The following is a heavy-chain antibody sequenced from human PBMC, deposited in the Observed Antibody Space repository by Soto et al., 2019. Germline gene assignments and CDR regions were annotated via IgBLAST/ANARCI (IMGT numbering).Heavy chain of an antibody. J-gene: IGHJ4*02. CDR2: IGAYNGNT. CDR1: GYTFTSYG. Sequence: ASVKVSCKASGYTFTSYGISWVRQAPGQGLEWMGWIGAYNGNTNYAQKLQGRVTMTTDTSTSTAYMELRSLRSDDTAVYYCARLYYYDSSGYYETAYYFDYWGQGTLVTVSS. V-gene: IGHV1-18*01. D-gene: IGHD3-22*01. CDR3: ARLYYYDSSGYYETAYYFDY.